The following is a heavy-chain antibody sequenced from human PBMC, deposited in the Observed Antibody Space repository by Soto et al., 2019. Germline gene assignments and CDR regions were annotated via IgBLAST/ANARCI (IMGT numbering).Heavy chain of an antibody. CDR1: GYTLTSYG. D-gene: IGHD5-12*01. J-gene: IGHJ4*02. CDR3: AREARYSGYGYFDY. Sequence: QVQLVQSGAEVKKPGASVKVSCKASGYTLTSYGISWVRQAPGQGLEWMGSISAYNGNTNYAQKLQGRATQTTDTSPGTAYIELRSRLSDETAVYYCAREARYSGYGYFDYWGPGTLVTVSS. V-gene: IGHV1-18*01. CDR2: ISAYNGNT.